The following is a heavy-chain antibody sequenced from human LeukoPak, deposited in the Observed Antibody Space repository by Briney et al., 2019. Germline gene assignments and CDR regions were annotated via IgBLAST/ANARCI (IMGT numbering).Heavy chain of an antibody. CDR1: GGSISSYY. CDR3: ARGVYSGSYYHNDY. V-gene: IGHV4-59*01. J-gene: IGHJ4*02. D-gene: IGHD1-26*01. CDR2: IYYSGST. Sequence: PSETLSLTCTVSGGSISSYYWSWIRQPPGKGLEWIGYIYYSGSTNYNPSLKSRVTISVDTSKNQFSLKLSSVTAADTAVYYCARGVYSGSYYHNDYWGREPWSPSPQ.